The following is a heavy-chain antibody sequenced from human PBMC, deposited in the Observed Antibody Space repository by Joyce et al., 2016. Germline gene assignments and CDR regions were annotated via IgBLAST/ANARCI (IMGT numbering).Heavy chain of an antibody. D-gene: IGHD2-8*01. CDR3: ARSSYTNGIFDY. CDR1: GFTLSSYS. Sequence: EVQLVESGGGLVTPGGSLRLSCAASGFTLSSYSMSWVRQAPGKGLEWVSSLSSSSYYIKYTDEVKGRFTISRDNAKNSLYLQMNSLRVEDTAVYYCARSSYTNGIFDYWGQGTLVTVSS. CDR2: LSSSSYYI. J-gene: IGHJ4*02. V-gene: IGHV3-21*01.